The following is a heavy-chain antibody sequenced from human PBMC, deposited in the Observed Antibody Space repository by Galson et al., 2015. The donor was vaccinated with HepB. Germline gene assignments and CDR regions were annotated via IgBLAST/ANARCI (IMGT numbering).Heavy chain of an antibody. CDR2: IRDSGGAT. D-gene: IGHD2-21*01. CDR3: AKRAYSGVYSHFDF. J-gene: IGHJ4*01. V-gene: IGHV3-23*01. CDR1: GFTFANYA. Sequence: SLRLSCAASGFTFANYAMSWVRQTPGKGVEWVSSIRDSGGATFYADSVEGRFTISRDNSMNILYLQMNSLRADDTALYYCAKRAYSGVYSHFDFWGRGALVTVSS.